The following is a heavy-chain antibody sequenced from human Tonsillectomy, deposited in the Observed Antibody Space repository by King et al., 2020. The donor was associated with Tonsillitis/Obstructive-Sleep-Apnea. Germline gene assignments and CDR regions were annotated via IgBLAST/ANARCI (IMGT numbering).Heavy chain of an antibody. CDR3: AKDLYGDYRYWYFDL. CDR2: ISWNSGSI. D-gene: IGHD4-17*01. V-gene: IGHV3-9*01. CDR1: GFTFDDYA. Sequence: VQLVESGGGLVQPGRSLRLSCAASGFTFDDYAMHWVRHAPGKGLEWVSGISWNSGSIDYADSVKGRFTISRDNAKNSLYLQMNSLRAEDTALYYCAKDLYGDYRYWYFDLWGRGTLVTVSS. J-gene: IGHJ2*01.